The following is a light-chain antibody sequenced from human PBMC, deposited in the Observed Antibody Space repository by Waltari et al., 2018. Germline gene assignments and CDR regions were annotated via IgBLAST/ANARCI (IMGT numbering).Light chain of an antibody. V-gene: IGKV1-5*01. CDR2: DAS. CDR3: QQYNSYSQWT. CDR1: QSISSW. J-gene: IGKJ1*01. Sequence: DIQMTQSPSTLSASVGDRVTITCRASQSISSWLAWYQQKPGKPPKLLIYDASSLESGVPSRFSGSGSGTEFTLTISSLQPDDFATYYCQQYNSYSQWTFGQGTKVEIK.